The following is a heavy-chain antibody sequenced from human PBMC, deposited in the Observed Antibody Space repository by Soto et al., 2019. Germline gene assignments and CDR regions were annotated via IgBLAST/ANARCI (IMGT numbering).Heavy chain of an antibody. CDR2: IYWDDSK. D-gene: IGHD1-26*01. CDR1: GFSLPTDRVG. J-gene: IGHJ4*02. Sequence: QITLKESGPTLVKPTQTLTLTCTVSGFSLPTDRVGVGWIRQPPGKALEWLAVIYWDDSKTYRPSLKSRLTITKDTSKNQVALTMPDMDPVDTATYYCAHAYGGRSLYWGQGTLVTVSS. V-gene: IGHV2-5*02. CDR3: AHAYGGRSLY.